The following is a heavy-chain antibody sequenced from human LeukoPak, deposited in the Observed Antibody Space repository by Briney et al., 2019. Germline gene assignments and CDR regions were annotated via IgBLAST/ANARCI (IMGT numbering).Heavy chain of an antibody. CDR3: ATEIINYDFWSLGY. CDR2: FDPEDGET. V-gene: IGHV1-24*01. CDR1: GYTLTELS. Sequence: ASVKVSCKVSGYTLTELSMHWVRQAPGKGLEWTGGFDPEDGETIYAQKFQGRVTMTEDTSTDTAYMELSSLRSEDTAVYYCATEIINYDFWSLGYWGQGTLVTVSS. D-gene: IGHD3-3*01. J-gene: IGHJ4*02.